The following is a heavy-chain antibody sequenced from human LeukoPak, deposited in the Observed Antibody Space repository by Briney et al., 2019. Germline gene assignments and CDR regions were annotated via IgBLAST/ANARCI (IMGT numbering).Heavy chain of an antibody. CDR1: GDSISSYF. D-gene: IGHD2-8*01. V-gene: IGHV4-59*01. CDR3: ARYFCPNGLCSHFDY. Sequence: SETLSLTCTVSGDSISSYFWSWIRQPPGKGLEWIGYIHHTGITNYNPSLKSRVTISVDTAKNQFSLKLSSVTAADTAIYYCARYFCPNGLCSHFDYWGQGTLVIVSS. J-gene: IGHJ4*02. CDR2: IHHTGIT.